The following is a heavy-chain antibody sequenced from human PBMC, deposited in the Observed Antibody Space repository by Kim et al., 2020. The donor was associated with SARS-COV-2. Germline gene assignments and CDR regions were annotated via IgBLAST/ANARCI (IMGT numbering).Heavy chain of an antibody. CDR2: IYTGGST. CDR1: GFTVTSNY. Sequence: GGSLRLSCAASGFTVTSNYMSWFRQAPGKGLEWVSVIYTGGSTYYADSVKGRFTISRDNSKNTVYLQMNSLRAEDTAVYYCARDPVDTEGYGMDVWGQGTTVTVSS. CDR3: ARDPVDTEGYGMDV. V-gene: IGHV3-66*01. J-gene: IGHJ6*02. D-gene: IGHD5-18*01.